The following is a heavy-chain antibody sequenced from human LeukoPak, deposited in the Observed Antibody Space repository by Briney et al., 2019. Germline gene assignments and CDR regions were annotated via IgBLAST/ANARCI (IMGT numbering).Heavy chain of an antibody. CDR1: GYTFTELS. CDR2: FDPEEGET. V-gene: IGHV1-24*01. D-gene: IGHD6-19*01. CDR3: ARDRASSGSFNWFDP. J-gene: IGHJ5*02. Sequence: ASVKVSCKTSGYTFTELSMQWVRQAPGKGLEWMGGFDPEEGETIYAQKFQGRATMTADTSTDTAYMELSSLRSDDTAVYYCARDRASSGSFNWFDPWGQGTLVTVSS.